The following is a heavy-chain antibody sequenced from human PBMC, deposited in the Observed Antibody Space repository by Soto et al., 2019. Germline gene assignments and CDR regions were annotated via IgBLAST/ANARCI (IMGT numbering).Heavy chain of an antibody. J-gene: IGHJ4*02. Sequence: GGSLRLSCAASGFTFDDYAMHWVRQAPGKGLEWVSGISWNSGSIGYADSVKGRFTISRDNAKNSLYLQMNSLRAEDTALYYCAKATLEYSSSSGVDYWGQGTLVTVSS. D-gene: IGHD6-6*01. CDR3: AKATLEYSSSSGVDY. CDR2: ISWNSGSI. V-gene: IGHV3-9*01. CDR1: GFTFDDYA.